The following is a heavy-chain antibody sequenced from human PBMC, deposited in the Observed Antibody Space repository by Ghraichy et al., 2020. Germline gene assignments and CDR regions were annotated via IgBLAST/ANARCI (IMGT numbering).Heavy chain of an antibody. D-gene: IGHD6-13*01. Sequence: SETLSLTCTVSSGSISNTHYYWGWIRQPPGKGLEWIGSMYYSGATYDNPSLKSRVTISVDTSKNQFSLKLSSVTAADTAVYYCASAPYDSTWDAFDYWGQGTLVTVSS. CDR3: ASAPYDSTWDAFDY. CDR1: SGSISNTHYY. J-gene: IGHJ4*02. CDR2: MYYSGAT. V-gene: IGHV4-39*01.